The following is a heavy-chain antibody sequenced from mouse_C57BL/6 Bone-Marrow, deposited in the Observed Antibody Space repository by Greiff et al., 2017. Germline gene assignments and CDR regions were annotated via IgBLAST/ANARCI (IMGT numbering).Heavy chain of an antibody. Sequence: VQLQQPGAELVKPGASVKLSCKASGYTFTSYWMQWVKQRPGQGLEWIGEIDPSDSYTNYNQKFKGKATLTVDTSSSTAYRQLSSLTSEDSAVYYCARGFYYFDYWGQGTTLTVSS. CDR1: GYTFTSYW. CDR2: IDPSDSYT. CDR3: ARGFYYFDY. V-gene: IGHV1-50*01. J-gene: IGHJ2*01.